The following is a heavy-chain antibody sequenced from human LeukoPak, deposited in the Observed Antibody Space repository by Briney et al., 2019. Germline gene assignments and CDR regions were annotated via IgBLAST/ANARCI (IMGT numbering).Heavy chain of an antibody. CDR1: GGSISSSSYY. Sequence: SETLSLTCTVSGGSISSSSYYWGWIRQPPGKGLEWIGEIYHSGSTNYNPSLKSRVTISVDKSKNQFSLKLSSVTAADTAAYYCARDDYYGSGLFDYWGQGTLVTVSS. J-gene: IGHJ4*02. V-gene: IGHV4-39*07. CDR3: ARDDYYGSGLFDY. CDR2: IYHSGST. D-gene: IGHD3-10*01.